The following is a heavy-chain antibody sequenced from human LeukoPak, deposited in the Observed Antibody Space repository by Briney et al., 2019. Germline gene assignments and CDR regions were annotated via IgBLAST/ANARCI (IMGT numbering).Heavy chain of an antibody. V-gene: IGHV4-39*01. CDR2: IHYRINT. J-gene: IGHJ4*02. Sequence: SETLSLTCSVSGASISINHYWGWTRQPPGMGLEWIGTIHYRINTDHKPSLMSPLTIAIDTSTTQFSLSQSTATAPATAVYYCARYQEEDGYNAKTIDYWGQGTLVTVSS. CDR1: GASISINHY. CDR3: ARYQEEDGYNAKTIDY. D-gene: IGHD5-24*01.